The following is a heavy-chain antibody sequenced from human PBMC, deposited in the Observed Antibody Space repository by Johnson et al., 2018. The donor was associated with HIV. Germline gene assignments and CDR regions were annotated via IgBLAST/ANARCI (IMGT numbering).Heavy chain of an antibody. CDR1: GFTFSNYD. D-gene: IGHD2-21*02. V-gene: IGHV3-13*01. CDR2: IGTAGDT. CDR3: ATGVVVTAMNDAFDI. Sequence: MLLVESGGGLVQPGGSLRLSCVASGFTFSNYDLHWVRQATGKGLEWVSTIGTAGDTYYPSSVKGRFTISRDNSKNTLYLQMNSLRAEDTAVYYCATGVVVTAMNDAFDIWGQGTMVTVSS. J-gene: IGHJ3*02.